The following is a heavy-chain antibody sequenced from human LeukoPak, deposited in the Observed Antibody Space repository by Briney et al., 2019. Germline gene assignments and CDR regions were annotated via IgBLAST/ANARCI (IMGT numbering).Heavy chain of an antibody. V-gene: IGHV1-18*01. CDR1: GYTFTSYG. CDR3: ARQGYSGHSQGAADY. J-gene: IGHJ4*02. D-gene: IGHD4-23*01. Sequence: ASVKVSCKASGYTFTSYGISWVRQAPGQGFEWMGWISAYNGNTNYAQKLQGRVTMTTDTSTSTAHMELRSLRSDDTAVYYCARQGYSGHSQGAADYWGQGTLVTVSS. CDR2: ISAYNGNT.